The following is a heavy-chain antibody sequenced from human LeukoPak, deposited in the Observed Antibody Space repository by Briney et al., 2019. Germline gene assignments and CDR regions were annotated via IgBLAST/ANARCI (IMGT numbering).Heavy chain of an antibody. CDR1: GTSFNNHF. CDR3: ARRSTVIRGVLEEAFDY. CDR2: IYPGDSET. Sequence: GASLKISCKGSGTSFNNHFIGWVRQLPGKGLEWMGIIYPGDSETRYSPSFEGLVTISADKSISTVYLQWSSLEASDTAMYYCARRSTVIRGVLEEAFDYWGQGTLVTVSS. D-gene: IGHD3-10*01. J-gene: IGHJ4*02. V-gene: IGHV5-51*01.